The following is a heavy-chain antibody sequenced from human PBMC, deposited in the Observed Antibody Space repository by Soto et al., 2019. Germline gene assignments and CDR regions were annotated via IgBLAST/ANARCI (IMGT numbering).Heavy chain of an antibody. V-gene: IGHV3-33*01. CDR1: GFTFSSYV. J-gene: IGHJ3*02. CDR3: ARGPARGDVFDI. CDR2: VWFDGNNK. D-gene: IGHD3-10*01. Sequence: PGGSLRLSCAASGFTFSSYVMYWVCQAPGKGLEWVAAVWFDGNNKYYADSVKGRFTISRDNSKNTLYLQMNSLRAEDTAVYYSARGPARGDVFDIWGQGTMVTVSS.